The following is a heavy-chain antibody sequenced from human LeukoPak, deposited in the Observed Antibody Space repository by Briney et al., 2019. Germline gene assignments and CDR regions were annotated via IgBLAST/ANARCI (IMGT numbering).Heavy chain of an antibody. CDR3: VRDTPTTGTRYFPY. J-gene: IGHJ4*02. V-gene: IGHV3-21*01. CDR1: GFTFSSYS. D-gene: IGHD1-1*01. CDR2: ISSISTYI. Sequence: GGSLRLSCAASGFTFSSYSMSWVRQAPGKGLEWVSSISSISTYIYYPDSMKGRFSISRDNAKNSLYLQMNSLRAEDTAVYYCVRDTPTTGTRYFPYWGQGTLVTVSS.